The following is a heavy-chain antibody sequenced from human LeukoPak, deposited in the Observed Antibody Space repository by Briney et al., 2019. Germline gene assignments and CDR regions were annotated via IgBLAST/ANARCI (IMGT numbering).Heavy chain of an antibody. CDR2: IYYSGST. V-gene: IGHV4-59*12. D-gene: IGHD3-10*01. Sequence: SETLSLTCTVSGGSISSYYWSWIRQPPGKGLEWIGYIYYSGSTNYNPSLKSRVTVSVDTSKNQFSLRLSSVTAADTAVYYCAREGLNMVRGVIPKEAWGWFDPWGQGTLVTVSS. J-gene: IGHJ5*02. CDR1: GGSISSYY. CDR3: AREGLNMVRGVIPKEAWGWFDP.